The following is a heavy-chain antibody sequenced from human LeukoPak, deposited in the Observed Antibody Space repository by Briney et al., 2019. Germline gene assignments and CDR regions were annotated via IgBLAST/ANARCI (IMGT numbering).Heavy chain of an antibody. CDR1: GFTFSDYY. Sequence: PGGSQRLSCAASGFTFSDYYMSWIRQAPGRGLEWISYISLSGSTTHYADSVKGRFTISRDNARNSLYLHMNSVRAEDTAVYYCARQIAVSGLFDLWGQGALVTASS. CDR2: ISLSGSTT. D-gene: IGHD6-19*01. J-gene: IGHJ4*02. V-gene: IGHV3-11*01. CDR3: ARQIAVSGLFDL.